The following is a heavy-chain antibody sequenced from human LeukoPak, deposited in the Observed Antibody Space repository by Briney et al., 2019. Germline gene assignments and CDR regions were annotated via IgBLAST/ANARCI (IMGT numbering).Heavy chain of an antibody. CDR3: ARDGSGSYSPFDY. V-gene: IGHV1-24*01. CDR1: GYTLTELS. Sequence: ASVKVSCKVSGYTLTELSMHWVRQAPGKGLEWMGGFDPEDGETIYAQKFQGRVTMTEDTSTDTAYMELSSLRSDDMAVYYCARDGSGSYSPFDYWGQGTLVTVSS. CDR2: FDPEDGET. D-gene: IGHD3-10*01. J-gene: IGHJ4*02.